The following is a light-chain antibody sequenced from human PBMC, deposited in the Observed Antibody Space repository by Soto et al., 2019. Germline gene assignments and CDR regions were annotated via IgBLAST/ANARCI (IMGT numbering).Light chain of an antibody. CDR1: QSVSSN. J-gene: IGKJ2*01. V-gene: IGKV3-15*01. CDR3: QQYNTWPPYT. CDR2: DAS. Sequence: DIVMTQSPGTLSVSPGERATLSCRASQSVSSNLAWYQQKPGQAPRLLIYDASCRATGIPARFIGSGSGTVFTLSISSLQSEDFAVYFCQQYNTWPPYTFGQGTKLEI.